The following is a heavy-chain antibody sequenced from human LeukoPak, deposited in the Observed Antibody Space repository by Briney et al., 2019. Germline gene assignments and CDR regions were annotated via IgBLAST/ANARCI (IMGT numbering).Heavy chain of an antibody. CDR2: ISGSGGST. Sequence: GGSLRLSCAASGFAFSSYAMSWVRQAPGKGLEWVSAISGSGGSTYYADSVKGRFTISRDNSKNTLYLQMNSLRAEDTAVYYCAKEPYSGSSYYYYYMDVWGKGTTVTVSS. D-gene: IGHD1-26*01. J-gene: IGHJ6*03. CDR3: AKEPYSGSSYYYYYMDV. V-gene: IGHV3-23*01. CDR1: GFAFSSYA.